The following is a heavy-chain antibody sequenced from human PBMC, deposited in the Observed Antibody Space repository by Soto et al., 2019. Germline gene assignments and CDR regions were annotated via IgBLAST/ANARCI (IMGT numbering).Heavy chain of an antibody. CDR1: GFTFSSYW. Sequence: GGSLRLSCAASGFTFSSYWMSWVRQAPGRGLEWMANIKYDGSEKYYVDSVKGRLTISRDNTKNSLYLQMNSLRAEDTAVYYCASSPHKDSRPDYWGQGTLVTVSS. V-gene: IGHV3-7*03. J-gene: IGHJ4*02. D-gene: IGHD3-22*01. CDR2: IKYDGSEK. CDR3: ASSPHKDSRPDY.